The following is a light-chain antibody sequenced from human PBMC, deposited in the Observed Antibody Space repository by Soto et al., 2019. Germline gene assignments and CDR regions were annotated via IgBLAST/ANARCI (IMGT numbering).Light chain of an antibody. CDR3: SSYTISSTLEV. V-gene: IGLV2-14*01. CDR1: SSDVGGYNY. Sequence: QSALTQPASVSGSPGQSITISCTGTSSDVGGYNYVSWYQQHPGKAPKLMIYDVSNRPSVVSNRFSGSKSGNTASLTISGLQAEDEDDYYCSSYTISSTLEVFGTGTKLTVL. CDR2: DVS. J-gene: IGLJ1*01.